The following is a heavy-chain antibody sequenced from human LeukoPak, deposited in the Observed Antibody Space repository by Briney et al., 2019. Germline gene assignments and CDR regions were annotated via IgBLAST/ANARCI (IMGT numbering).Heavy chain of an antibody. V-gene: IGHV1-69*06. J-gene: IGHJ4*02. Sequence: SVKVSCKASGGTFSSYAISWVRQAPGQGLEWMGGIIPIFGTANYAQKFQGRVTITADKSTSTAYMELSSLRSEDTAVYYCARVVRDGGSYYYDSSGYFDYWGQGTLVTVSS. D-gene: IGHD3-22*01. CDR2: IIPIFGTA. CDR1: GGTFSSYA. CDR3: ARVVRDGGSYYYDSSGYFDY.